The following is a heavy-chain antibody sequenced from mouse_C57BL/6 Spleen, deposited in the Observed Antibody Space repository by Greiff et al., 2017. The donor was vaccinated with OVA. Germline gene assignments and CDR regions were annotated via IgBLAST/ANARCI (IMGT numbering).Heavy chain of an antibody. Sequence: EVQGVESGGGLVKPGGSLKLSCAASGFTFSSYAMSWVRQTPEKRLEWVATISDGGSYTYYPDNVKGRCTISRDNAKNNLYLQMIHLKSEDTAMDDCARDDYGRYYYAMDYWGQGTSVTVSS. J-gene: IGHJ4*01. CDR2: ISDGGSYT. V-gene: IGHV5-4*01. CDR1: GFTFSSYA. CDR3: ARDDYGRYYYAMDY. D-gene: IGHD2-4*01.